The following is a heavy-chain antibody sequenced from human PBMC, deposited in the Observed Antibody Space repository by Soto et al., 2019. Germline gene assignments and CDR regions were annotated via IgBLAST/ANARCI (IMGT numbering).Heavy chain of an antibody. CDR2: IYYSGST. CDR1: GGSISSGAYY. CDR3: AREAYYYDSSIFDY. Sequence: SETLSLTCTVSGGSISSGAYYWSWIRQHPGKGLEWIGYIYYSGSTYYNPSLKSRITISVDTSKNQFSLKLSSVTAADTAVYYCAREAYYYDSSIFDYWGQGTLVTVSS. D-gene: IGHD3-22*01. V-gene: IGHV4-31*03. J-gene: IGHJ4*02.